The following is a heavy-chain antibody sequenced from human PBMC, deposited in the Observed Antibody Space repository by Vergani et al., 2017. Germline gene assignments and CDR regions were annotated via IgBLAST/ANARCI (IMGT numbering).Heavy chain of an antibody. V-gene: IGHV4-39*01. CDR2: IYYSGST. CDR1: GGSISSSSYY. CDR3: ATTDTRGWLLRYGVFYAFDY. Sequence: QLQLQESGPGLVKPSETLSLTCTVSGGSISSSSYYWGWLRQPPGKGLEWIGSIYYSGSTYYNPSLKSRVTISVDTSKNQFSLKLSSVTAADTAVYYCATTDTRGWLLRYGVFYAFDYWGQGTLVTVSS. J-gene: IGHJ4*02. D-gene: IGHD3-22*01.